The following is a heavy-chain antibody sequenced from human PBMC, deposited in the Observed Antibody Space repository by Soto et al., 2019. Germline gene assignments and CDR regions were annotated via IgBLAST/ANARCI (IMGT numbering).Heavy chain of an antibody. CDR3: ARDDYGDQVYYYYGMDV. V-gene: IGHV1-18*04. CDR1: GYTFTSYG. CDR2: ISAYNGNT. J-gene: IGHJ6*02. Sequence: ASVKVSCKASGYTFTSYGISWVRQAPGQGLEWMGWISAYNGNTNYAQKLQGRVTMTTDTSTSTAYMELRSLRSDDTAVYYCARDDYGDQVYYYYGMDVWGQGTKVTVSS. D-gene: IGHD4-17*01.